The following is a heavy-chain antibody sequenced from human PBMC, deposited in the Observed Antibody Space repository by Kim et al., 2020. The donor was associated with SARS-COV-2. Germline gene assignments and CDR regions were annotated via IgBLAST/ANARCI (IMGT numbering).Heavy chain of an antibody. J-gene: IGHJ5*02. CDR1: GGSISSSSYY. CDR3: ARQKPSSSWSDRTQNWFDP. D-gene: IGHD6-13*01. CDR2: IYYSGST. Sequence: SETLSLTCTVSGGSISSSSYYWGWIRQPPGKGLEWIGSIYYSGSTYYNPSLKSRVTISVDTSKNQFSLKLSSVTAADTAVYYCARQKPSSSWSDRTQNWFDPWGQGTLVTVSS. V-gene: IGHV4-39*01.